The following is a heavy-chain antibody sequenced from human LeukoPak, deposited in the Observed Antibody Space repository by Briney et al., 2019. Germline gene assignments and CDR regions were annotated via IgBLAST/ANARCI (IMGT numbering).Heavy chain of an antibody. J-gene: IGHJ4*02. Sequence: GGSLRLSCAASGFTFSSTCMSWLRQAPGKALEWVANIRQDGSDKYYLDSVRGRFTISRDNAQNSLSLQMDSLRVEDTAVYFCARDRDCGYGGGYHHFDYWGQGVLVTVSS. CDR3: ARDRDCGYGGGYHHFDY. D-gene: IGHD2-8*01. CDR1: GFTFSSTC. CDR2: IRQDGSDK. V-gene: IGHV3-7*01.